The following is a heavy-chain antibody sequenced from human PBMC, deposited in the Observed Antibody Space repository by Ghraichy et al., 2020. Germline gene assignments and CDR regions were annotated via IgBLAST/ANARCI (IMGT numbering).Heavy chain of an antibody. CDR3: ARRGDY. J-gene: IGHJ4*02. CDR1: GGSISSRNYH. CDR2: VFYSGST. Sequence: ESLNISCTVSGGSISSRNYHWGWIRQPPGKGLEWIGSVFYSGSTYYKPSLKSRVTISLDTSKNQFSLELRSVTAADTAVYYCARRGDYWGQGTLVTVSS. V-gene: IGHV4-39*01.